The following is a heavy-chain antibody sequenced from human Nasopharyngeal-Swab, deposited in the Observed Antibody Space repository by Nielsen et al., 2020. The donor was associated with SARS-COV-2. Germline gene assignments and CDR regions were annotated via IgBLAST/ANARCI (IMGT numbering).Heavy chain of an antibody. CDR1: GFTFSSYW. J-gene: IGHJ6*02. CDR3: ARVGVVIAHYYYYGMDV. D-gene: IGHD2-21*01. V-gene: IGHV3-7*01. CDR2: IKQDGSEK. Sequence: GGSLRLYCAAAGFTFSSYWMSWVRQAPGKGLEWVANIKQDGSEKYYVDSVKGRFTISRDNAKNSLYLQMNSLRAEDTAVYYCARVGVVIAHYYYYGMDVWGQGTTVTVSS.